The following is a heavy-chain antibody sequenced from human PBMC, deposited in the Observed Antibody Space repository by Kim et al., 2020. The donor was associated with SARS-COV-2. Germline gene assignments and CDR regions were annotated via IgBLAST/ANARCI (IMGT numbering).Heavy chain of an antibody. Sequence: SETLSLTCTVSGYSISSGYYWGWIRQRPGKGLEWIGNIYHSGSTYYNPSLKSRVTISVDTSKNQFSLRLSSVTAADTAVYYCARVGGSFYPLDYWGQGTLVTVSS. CDR2: IYHSGST. CDR3: ARVGGSFYPLDY. CDR1: GYSISSGYY. D-gene: IGHD1-26*01. V-gene: IGHV4-38-2*02. J-gene: IGHJ4*02.